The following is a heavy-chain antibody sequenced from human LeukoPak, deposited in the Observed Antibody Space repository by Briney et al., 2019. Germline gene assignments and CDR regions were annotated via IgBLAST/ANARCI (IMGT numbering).Heavy chain of an antibody. CDR1: GYTFTGYY. D-gene: IGHD5-12*01. CDR3: ARGRWGATIGDDENWFDP. Sequence: ASVKVSCKASGYTFTGYYMHWVRQAPGQGLEWMGWINPNSGNTGYAQKFQGRVTMTRNTSISTAYMELSSLRSEDTAVYYCARGRWGATIGDDENWFDPWGQGTLVTVSS. CDR2: INPNSGNT. V-gene: IGHV1-8*02. J-gene: IGHJ5*02.